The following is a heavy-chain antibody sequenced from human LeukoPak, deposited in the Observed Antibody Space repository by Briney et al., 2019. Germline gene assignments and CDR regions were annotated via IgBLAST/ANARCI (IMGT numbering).Heavy chain of an antibody. CDR1: GFTFSIYT. Sequence: GGSLRLSCAASGFTFSIYTMTWVRQAPGKGLERVSRIRGNGGSTGYADSVKGRFTISRDNSKNTLYLHMNSLRVEDTAVYYCAKGADMFVTGPDYWGQGALVTVSS. CDR2: IRGNGGST. CDR3: AKGADMFVTGPDY. V-gene: IGHV3-23*01. J-gene: IGHJ4*02. D-gene: IGHD3-10*02.